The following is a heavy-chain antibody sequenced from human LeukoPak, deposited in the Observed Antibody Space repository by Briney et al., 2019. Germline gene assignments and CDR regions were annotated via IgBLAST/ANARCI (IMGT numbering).Heavy chain of an antibody. Sequence: KRSETRPLSCTVSGGSISSYYWSWIRQPAGKGLEWIGRIYTSGSTNYNPALKSRVTMSVDTSKNQFSLKLSSVTAADTAVYYCARYGSYDAFDIWGQGTMVTVSS. CDR1: GGSISSYY. CDR2: IYTSGST. D-gene: IGHD1-26*01. CDR3: ARYGSYDAFDI. J-gene: IGHJ3*02. V-gene: IGHV4-4*07.